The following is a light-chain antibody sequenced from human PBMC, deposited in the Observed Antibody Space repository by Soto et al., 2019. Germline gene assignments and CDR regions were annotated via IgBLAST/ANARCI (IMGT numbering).Light chain of an antibody. Sequence: SYELTQPPSVSVAPGQTARITCGGDNIGSDSVHWYQQKPGQAPLLVVYDDSDRPSGIPERFSGFSYGNTATLTISRVEAGDEADYYCQVWDGSSDHYVFGTGTKV. V-gene: IGLV3-21*02. J-gene: IGLJ1*01. CDR1: NIGSDS. CDR3: QVWDGSSDHYV. CDR2: DDS.